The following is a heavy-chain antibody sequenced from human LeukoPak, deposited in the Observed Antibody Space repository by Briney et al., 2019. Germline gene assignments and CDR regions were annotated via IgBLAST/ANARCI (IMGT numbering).Heavy chain of an antibody. CDR3: ARVDGDADY. V-gene: IGHV4-34*01. CDR1: GGSFSGYY. Sequence: SETLSLTCAVYGGSFSGYYWSWIRQPPGKGLEWIGEINHSGSTNYNPSLKSRATISVDTSKNQFSLKLSSVTAADTAVYYCARVDGDADYWGQGTLVTVSS. J-gene: IGHJ4*02. CDR2: INHSGST. D-gene: IGHD4-17*01.